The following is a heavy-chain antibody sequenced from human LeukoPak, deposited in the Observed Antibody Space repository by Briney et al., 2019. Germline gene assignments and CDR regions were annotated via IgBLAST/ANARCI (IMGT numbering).Heavy chain of an antibody. J-gene: IGHJ4*02. CDR1: GFTFSSYS. D-gene: IGHD3-22*01. Sequence: GGSLRLSCAASGFTFSSYSMNWVRQAPGKGLEWVSSISSSSSYIYYADSVKGRFTISRDNAKNSLYLQMNSLRAEDTAVYYCARDHTYYYDSSGYYYFVYWGQGTLVTVSS. CDR3: ARDHTYYYDSSGYYYFVY. V-gene: IGHV3-21*01. CDR2: ISSSSSYI.